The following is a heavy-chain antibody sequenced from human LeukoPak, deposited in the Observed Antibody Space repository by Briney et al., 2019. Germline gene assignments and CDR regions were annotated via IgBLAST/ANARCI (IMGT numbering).Heavy chain of an antibody. D-gene: IGHD1-26*01. V-gene: IGHV3-23*01. CDR2: ISASGDKT. CDR3: AKDVGMVGATPLDY. CDR1: GFTFSSYA. Sequence: GGSLRLSCAASGFTFSSYAMGWVRQGPGKGLEWVSSISASGDKTYYVDSVKGRFTISRDNSQNTLYLQMNSLRAEDTALYYCAKDVGMVGATPLDYWGQGTLVTVSS. J-gene: IGHJ4*02.